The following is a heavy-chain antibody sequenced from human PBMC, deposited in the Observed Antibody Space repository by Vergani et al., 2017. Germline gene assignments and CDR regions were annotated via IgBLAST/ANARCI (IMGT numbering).Heavy chain of an antibody. D-gene: IGHD3-9*01. Sequence: QVQLQESGPGLVKPSETLSLTCSVSGASISDVYWTWIRQSPGERLEWIGYIYSTGSTNYNPSLQSRLSMSIDTSKSQFSLKLASVTAADTVVYYCARVKHRDESSTGYRLEGMDVWGQGTTVTVSS. CDR1: GASISDVY. V-gene: IGHV4-59*01. J-gene: IGHJ6*02. CDR2: IYSTGST. CDR3: ARVKHRDESSTGYRLEGMDV.